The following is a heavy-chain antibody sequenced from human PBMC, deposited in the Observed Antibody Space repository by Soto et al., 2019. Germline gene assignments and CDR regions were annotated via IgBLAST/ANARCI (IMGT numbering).Heavy chain of an antibody. V-gene: IGHV4-31*03. J-gene: IGHJ3*01. CDR2: IYYNGNT. CDR3: ALARLRAVYAFDF. Sequence: QVQLQESGPGLVKPSQTLSLTCTLSGVSITSGAYYWTWVRQHPGKGLEWIGYIYYNGNTYFSPSLTRRFTISIDTSKNQFSLKLSFVTAAATAMYYCALARLRAVYAFDFWGQGTIVTVSS. CDR1: GVSITSGAYY. D-gene: IGHD4-17*01.